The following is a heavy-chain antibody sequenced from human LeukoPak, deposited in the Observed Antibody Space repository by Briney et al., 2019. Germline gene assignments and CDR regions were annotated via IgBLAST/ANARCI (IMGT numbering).Heavy chain of an antibody. D-gene: IGHD6-13*01. V-gene: IGHV4-59*08. Sequence: SETLSLTCTVSGGSISSYYWSWIRQPPGKGLEWIGYIYYSGSTNYNPSLKSRVTISVDTSKNQFSLKLSSVTAADTAVYYCARARGTKYSSSWPPGYWGQGTLVTVSS. CDR3: ARARGTKYSSSWPPGY. J-gene: IGHJ4*02. CDR2: IYYSGST. CDR1: GGSISSYY.